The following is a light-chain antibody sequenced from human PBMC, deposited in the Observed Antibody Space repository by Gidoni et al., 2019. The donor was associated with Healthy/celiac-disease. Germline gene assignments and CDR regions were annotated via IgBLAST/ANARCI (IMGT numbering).Light chain of an antibody. V-gene: IGKV3-20*01. CDR3: QQYGSSPPYT. CDR2: GAS. CDR1: QSVSSSY. Sequence: EIVLPQSPRTLSLSPGERATLSCRASQSVSSSYLAWYQQKPGQAPRLLIYGASSRATGIPDRFSGSGSGTDFILTISRLEPEDFAVYYCQQYGSSPPYTFGQGTKLEIK. J-gene: IGKJ2*01.